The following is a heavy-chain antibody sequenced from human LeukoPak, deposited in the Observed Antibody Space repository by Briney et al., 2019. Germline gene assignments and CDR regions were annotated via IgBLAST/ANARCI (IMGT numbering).Heavy chain of an antibody. Sequence: GGSLRLSCAASGFTFNSYDMHWVRQAPGKGLEWVAFIRHDGTNKFYADSVKGRFTISRDNSKNTLYLQMNSLRAEDTAVYYCAKDGRSSHYYVDVWGKGTTVTVSS. CDR2: IRHDGTNK. J-gene: IGHJ6*03. CDR3: AKDGRSSHYYVDV. D-gene: IGHD2-15*01. CDR1: GFTFNSYD. V-gene: IGHV3-30*02.